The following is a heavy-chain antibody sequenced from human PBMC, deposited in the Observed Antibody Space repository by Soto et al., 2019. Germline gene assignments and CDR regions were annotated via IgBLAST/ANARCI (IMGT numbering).Heavy chain of an antibody. J-gene: IGHJ6*02. V-gene: IGHV1-69*08. CDR1: GGTFSRYS. CDR3: AKEDRDRETGLVPAAIDGMDV. Sequence: QVQLVQSGAEVKKPGSSVKVSCKASGGTFSRYSITWVRQAPGHGPEWIGRIIPIFGIASYAQKFQGRVTITADDSTSTAYSELRSLRSDDTAVYYCAKEDRDRETGLVPAAIDGMDVWGQGTTVTVSS. CDR2: IIPIFGIA. D-gene: IGHD2-2*01.